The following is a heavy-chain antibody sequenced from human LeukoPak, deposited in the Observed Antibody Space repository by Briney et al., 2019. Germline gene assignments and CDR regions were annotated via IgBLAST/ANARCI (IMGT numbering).Heavy chain of an antibody. J-gene: IGHJ5*02. D-gene: IGHD3-10*01. CDR1: GFTFSDYW. V-gene: IGHV3-74*01. CDR2: INSDGTTI. Sequence: RGGSLRLACAASGFTFSDYWMHWVRQAPGKGLVWVSRINSDGTTINYADSVKGRFSISRDNAKNTLYLQMNRLRAEDTAVYYCAREFRLDHYGSRSVGEFDPWGQGTLVTVSS. CDR3: AREFRLDHYGSRSVGEFDP.